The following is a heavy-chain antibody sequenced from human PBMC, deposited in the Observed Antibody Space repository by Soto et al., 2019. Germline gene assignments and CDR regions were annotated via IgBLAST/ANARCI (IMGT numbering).Heavy chain of an antibody. CDR3: ARHAPYYDFWGGYRPHSYMAV. J-gene: IGHJ6*03. V-gene: IGHV1-3*01. CDR2: INAGNGNT. Sequence: ASVKVSCKASGYTFTSYARHWVRQAPGQRLEWMGWINAGNGNTKYSQKFQGRVTITRDTSASTAYMELSSLRSEDTAVYYCARHAPYYDFWGGYRPHSYMAVWGKGTTVPVSS. CDR1: GYTFTSYA. D-gene: IGHD3-3*01.